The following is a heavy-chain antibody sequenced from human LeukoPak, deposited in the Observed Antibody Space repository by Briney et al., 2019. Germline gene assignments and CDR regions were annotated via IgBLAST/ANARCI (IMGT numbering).Heavy chain of an antibody. Sequence: GGSLRLSCAASGFTFSSYGMHWVRQAPGKGLEWVAFIRYDGSNKYYADSVKGRFTISRDNAKNSLYLQMNSLRAEDTAVYYCARSSGYSGSYYGAFDIWGQGTMVTVSS. J-gene: IGHJ3*02. CDR2: IRYDGSNK. CDR1: GFTFSSYG. V-gene: IGHV3-30*02. D-gene: IGHD1-26*01. CDR3: ARSSGYSGSYYGAFDI.